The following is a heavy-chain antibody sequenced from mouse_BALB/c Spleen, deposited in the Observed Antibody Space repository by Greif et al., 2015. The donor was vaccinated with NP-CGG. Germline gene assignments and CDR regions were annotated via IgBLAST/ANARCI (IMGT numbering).Heavy chain of an antibody. Sequence: LVESGPELVKPGASVKISCKASGYTFTDYYINWVNQKPGQGLEWIGWIYPGSGNIKYSEKFKGKATLTVDTSSSTAYMQFSSLTSEDTAVYFCARRTGTEAMDYWGQGTSVTVSS. D-gene: IGHD4-1*01. V-gene: IGHV1-84*02. J-gene: IGHJ4*01. CDR1: GYTFTDYY. CDR3: ARRTGTEAMDY. CDR2: IYPGSGNI.